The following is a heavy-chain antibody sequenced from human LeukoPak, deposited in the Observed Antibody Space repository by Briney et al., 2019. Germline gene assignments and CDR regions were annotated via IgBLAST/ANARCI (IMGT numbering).Heavy chain of an antibody. D-gene: IGHD6-19*01. Sequence: GGSLRLSCAASGFTFSSYDMHWVRQAPGKGLEWVAVISYDGSYKYSADSVKGRFTISRDNSKNTLYLQMSSLRAEDTAVYYCAKVVAVAQFDYWGQGTLVTV. CDR3: AKVVAVAQFDY. CDR1: GFTFSSYD. J-gene: IGHJ4*02. CDR2: ISYDGSYK. V-gene: IGHV3-30*18.